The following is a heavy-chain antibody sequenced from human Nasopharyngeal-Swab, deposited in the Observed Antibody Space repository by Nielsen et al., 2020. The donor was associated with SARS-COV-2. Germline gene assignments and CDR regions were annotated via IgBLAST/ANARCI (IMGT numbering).Heavy chain of an antibody. CDR1: GNTLTNYA. Sequence: SVKVSCKASGNTLTNYAISWVRQAPGQGLEWMGGIIPIFGTANYAQRFQGRVTITADESTSTAYMELSSLRSEDTAVYYCARLRLPSSWYGYYYYGMDVWGQGTTVTVSS. CDR2: IIPIFGTA. V-gene: IGHV1-69*13. D-gene: IGHD6-13*01. J-gene: IGHJ6*02. CDR3: ARLRLPSSWYGYYYYGMDV.